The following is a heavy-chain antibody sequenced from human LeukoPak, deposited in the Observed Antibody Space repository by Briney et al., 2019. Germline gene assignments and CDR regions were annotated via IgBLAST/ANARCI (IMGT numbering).Heavy chain of an antibody. CDR2: IYWDAGK. V-gene: IGHV2-5*02. Sequence: SGPTLVKPTQTLTLTCTFSGFSLSTTGVGVGWIRQPPGKALEWLALIYWDAGKRYNPSLKSRLTITKDTSKNQVVLTMTNIDPVDTATYFCAHRPPSGSYNYWGQGTLVTVSS. J-gene: IGHJ4*02. CDR3: AHRPPSGSYNY. CDR1: GFSLSTTGVG. D-gene: IGHD1-26*01.